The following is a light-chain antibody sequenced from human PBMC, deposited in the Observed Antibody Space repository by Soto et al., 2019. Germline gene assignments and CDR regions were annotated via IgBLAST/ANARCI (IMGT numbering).Light chain of an antibody. CDR1: ESIYINS. Sequence: EIVLTQSPGTLSLSPGESATLSCKASESIYINSFAWYYQKPGQPPRLRIYGASTRATGIPDRFSGSGSGTDFVLSIDRLEVEDSGIYYGQQYGASPFTFGPGTRVDIK. J-gene: IGKJ3*01. V-gene: IGKV3-20*01. CDR2: GAS. CDR3: QQYGASPFT.